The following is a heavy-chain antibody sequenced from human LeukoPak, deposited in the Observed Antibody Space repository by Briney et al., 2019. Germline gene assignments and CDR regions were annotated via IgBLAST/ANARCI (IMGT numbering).Heavy chain of an antibody. V-gene: IGHV3-48*04. CDR1: GFTFSSYS. D-gene: IGHD6-6*01. Sequence: GGSLRLSCAASGFTFSSYSMNWVRQAPGKGLEWVSYISSSSTIYYADSAKGRFTISRDNAKNSLYLQMNSLRAEDTAVYYCARDGPYSSSPFAYWGQGTLVTVSS. J-gene: IGHJ4*02. CDR3: ARDGPYSSSPFAY. CDR2: ISSSSTI.